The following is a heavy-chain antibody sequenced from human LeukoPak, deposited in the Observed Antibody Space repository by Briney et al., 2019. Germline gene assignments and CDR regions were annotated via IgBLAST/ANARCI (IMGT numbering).Heavy chain of an antibody. Sequence: GGSPRLSCAASGFTVSNNYMSWVRQAPGKGLEWVSVIYSGGSTYYADSVKGRFTISRDNSKNTLYLQMNRMRAEDTAVYYCAKGLNDYGDYGEYFDYWGRGTLVTVSS. CDR3: AKGLNDYGDYGEYFDY. CDR2: IYSGGST. V-gene: IGHV3-53*01. D-gene: IGHD4-17*01. CDR1: GFTVSNNY. J-gene: IGHJ4*02.